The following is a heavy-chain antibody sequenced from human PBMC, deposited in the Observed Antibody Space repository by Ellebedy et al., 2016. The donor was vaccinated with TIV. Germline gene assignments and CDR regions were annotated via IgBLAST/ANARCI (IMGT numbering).Heavy chain of an antibody. V-gene: IGHV3-33*01. CDR3: VREGWDGDYYFDH. J-gene: IGHJ4*02. CDR1: GFTFSSYG. D-gene: IGHD4-17*01. Sequence: GESLKISYEASGFTFSSYGMHWVRQAPGKGLEWVAVIWNDGSNKKNADSVKGRFTISRDNSKNTLYLQMNSLRVEDTAVYYCVREGWDGDYYFDHWGQGTLVTVSS. CDR2: IWNDGSNK.